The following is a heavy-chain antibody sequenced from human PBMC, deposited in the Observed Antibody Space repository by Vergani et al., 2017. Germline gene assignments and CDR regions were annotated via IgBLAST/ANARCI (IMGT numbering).Heavy chain of an antibody. CDR1: GYTLTELS. V-gene: IGHV1-24*01. CDR2: FDPEDGET. Sequence: QVQLVQTGAEVQKPGASVKVSCKVSGYTLTELSMHWVRQAPGKGLEWMGGFDPEDGETIYAQKFQGRVTMTEDTSTDTAYMELSSLRSEDTAVYYCATRGYSYGRNWFDPWGQGTLVTVSS. J-gene: IGHJ5*02. CDR3: ATRGYSYGRNWFDP. D-gene: IGHD5-18*01.